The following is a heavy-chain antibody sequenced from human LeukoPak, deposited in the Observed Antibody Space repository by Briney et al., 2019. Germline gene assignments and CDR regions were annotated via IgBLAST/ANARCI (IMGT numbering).Heavy chain of an antibody. CDR1: GGSISSSSYY. J-gene: IGHJ5*02. CDR3: AREARFFNWFDL. CDR2: IYYSGST. Sequence: SETLSLTCTVSGGSISSSSYYWGWIRQPPGKGLEWIGSIYYSGSTYYNPSLKSRVTISVDKSKNQFSLKLTSVTAADTAVYYCAREARFFNWFDLWGQGTLVTVSS. V-gene: IGHV4-39*07. D-gene: IGHD3-3*01.